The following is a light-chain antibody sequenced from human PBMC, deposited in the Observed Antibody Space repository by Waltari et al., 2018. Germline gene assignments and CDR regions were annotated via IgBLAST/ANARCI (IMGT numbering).Light chain of an antibody. CDR3: QQSYSTLRT. V-gene: IGKV1-39*01. CDR1: QSISSY. CDR2: AAS. J-gene: IGKJ1*01. Sequence: DIQMTQSPYSLSASVGDRVTITCRASQSISSYLNCYQQKPGKAPKLLIYAASSLQSGVPSRFSGSGSGTDFTLTISSLQPEDFATYYCQQSYSTLRTFGQGTKVEIK.